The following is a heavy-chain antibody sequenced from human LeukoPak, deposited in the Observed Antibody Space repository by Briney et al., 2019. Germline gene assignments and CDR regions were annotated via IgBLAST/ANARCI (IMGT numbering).Heavy chain of an antibody. J-gene: IGHJ4*02. Sequence: ASVKVSCKASGYTFTSYDFNWVRQATGQGLEWMGWMNPNSGNTGYAQKFQGRVTMTRNTSISTAYMELSSLRSEDTAVYYCARGTPYCSSTSCYSAEFDYWGQGTLVTVSS. D-gene: IGHD2-2*01. CDR2: MNPNSGNT. V-gene: IGHV1-8*01. CDR3: ARGTPYCSSTSCYSAEFDY. CDR1: GYTFTSYD.